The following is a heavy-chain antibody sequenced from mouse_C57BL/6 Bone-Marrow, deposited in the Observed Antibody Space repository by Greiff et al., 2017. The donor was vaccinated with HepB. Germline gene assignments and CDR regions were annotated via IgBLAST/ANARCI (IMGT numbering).Heavy chain of an antibody. CDR1: GFSLTSYG. J-gene: IGHJ4*01. Sequence: QVQLQQSGPGLVQPSQCLSISCTASGFSLTSYGVHWVRQSPGKGLEWLGVIWSGGSTAYNAAFISRLSIIKDNSTSQVFFKLNSLQADDTAIYYCASLYYYGSSAMDYGGQGNSVTVSA. V-gene: IGHV2-2*01. D-gene: IGHD1-1*01. CDR3: ASLYYYGSSAMDY. CDR2: IWSGGST.